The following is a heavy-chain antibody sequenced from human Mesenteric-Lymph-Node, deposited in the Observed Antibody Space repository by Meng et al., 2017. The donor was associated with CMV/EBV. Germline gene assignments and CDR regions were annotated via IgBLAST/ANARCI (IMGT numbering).Heavy chain of an antibody. J-gene: IGHJ6*02. D-gene: IGHD2-2*01. CDR3: ARDRVSYCSSTSCTYYYGMDV. CDR1: GYTFTGYY. V-gene: IGHV1-2*02. CDR2: INPNSGGT. Sequence: ASVKVSCKASGYTFTGYYMHWVRQAPGQGLEWMGWINPNSGGTNYAQKFQGRVTMTRDTSISTAYMELSRLRSDDTAVYYCARDRVSYCSSTSCTYYYGMDVWGQGTTVTVS.